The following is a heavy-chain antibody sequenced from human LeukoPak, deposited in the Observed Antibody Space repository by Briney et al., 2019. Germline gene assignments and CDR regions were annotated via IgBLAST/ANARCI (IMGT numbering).Heavy chain of an antibody. CDR2: IYYSGST. V-gene: IGHV4-39*01. CDR3: ARPGPYSYGPTELDY. D-gene: IGHD5-18*01. Sequence: SETLSLTCTVSGGSISSSSYYWGWIRQPPGKGLEWIGSIYYSGSTYYNPSLKSRVTISVDTPKNQFSLKLSSVTAADTAVYYCARPGPYSYGPTELDYWGQGTLVTVSS. J-gene: IGHJ4*02. CDR1: GGSISSSSYY.